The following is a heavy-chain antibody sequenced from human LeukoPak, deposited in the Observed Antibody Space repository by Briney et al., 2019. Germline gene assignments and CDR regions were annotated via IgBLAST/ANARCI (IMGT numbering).Heavy chain of an antibody. J-gene: IGHJ6*03. CDR1: DSSTPLMIFS. D-gene: IGHD3/OR15-3a*01. CDR3: TRRTFSTYMDD. CDR2: MYSNGGGR. V-gene: IGHV4-39*01. Sequence: SETLSLTSRLHDSSTPLMIFSPQWIRQPPGKGLEWIANMYSNGGGRQYNRSLTNRVSISVDTYKNQFFLNLNVVTAADTAIYYCTRRTFSTYMDDWGQGTTVTVSS.